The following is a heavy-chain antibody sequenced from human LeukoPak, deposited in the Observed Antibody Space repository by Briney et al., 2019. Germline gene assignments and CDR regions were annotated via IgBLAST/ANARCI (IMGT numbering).Heavy chain of an antibody. CDR3: ARQSLTGWFDP. V-gene: IGHV4-34*01. CDR2: INHSGST. Sequence: SETLSLTCAVYGGSFSGYYWSWIRQPPGKGLEWIGEINHSGSTNYNPSLKSRVTISVDTSKNQFSLQLSSVTAADTAVYYCARQSLTGWFDPWGQGTLVTVSS. CDR1: GGSFSGYY. J-gene: IGHJ5*02. D-gene: IGHD1-14*01.